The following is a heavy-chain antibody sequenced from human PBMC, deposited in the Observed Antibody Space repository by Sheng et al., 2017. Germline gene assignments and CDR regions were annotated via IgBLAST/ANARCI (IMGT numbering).Heavy chain of an antibody. J-gene: IGHJ4*02. CDR3: ARIDWNPDY. Sequence: QVQLQESGPGLAKPSETLSLTCGVSGYSISRGYHWGWIRQSPGKGLEWIGSIHHSGSTYYNPSLKSRVTISVDTSKMSFLNLRSVTAADTAVYYCARIDWNPDYWGQGTLVTVSS. V-gene: IGHV4-38-2*01. D-gene: IGHD1-1*01. CDR2: IHHSGST. CDR1: GYSISRGYH.